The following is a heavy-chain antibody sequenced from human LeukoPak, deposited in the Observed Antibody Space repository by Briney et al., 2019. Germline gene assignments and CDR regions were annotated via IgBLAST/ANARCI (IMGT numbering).Heavy chain of an antibody. D-gene: IGHD3-22*01. Sequence: SETLSLTCTVSGGSISRGDYYWSWIRQPPGKGLEWIGYIYYSGSTYYNPSLKSRVTISVDTSKNQFSLKLSSVTAADTAVYYCARDERDDRSAWAQGTLVTVSS. CDR1: GGSISRGDYY. J-gene: IGHJ4*02. CDR2: IYYSGST. V-gene: IGHV4-30-4*01. CDR3: ARDERDDRSA.